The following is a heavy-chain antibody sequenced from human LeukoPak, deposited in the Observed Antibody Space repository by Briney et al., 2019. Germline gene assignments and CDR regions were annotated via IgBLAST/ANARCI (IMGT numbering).Heavy chain of an antibody. D-gene: IGHD6-19*01. V-gene: IGHV4-34*01. CDR3: TRRGAWYPPNY. Sequence: SETLSLTCAVYGGSFSGYYWSWIRQPPGKGLEWIGSIYYSGNTHYNPSLKSRLTISVDTSKNQFSLNPTSATAADTAVYYCTRRGAWYPPNYWGQGTLVTVSS. J-gene: IGHJ4*02. CDR2: IYYSGNT. CDR1: GGSFSGYY.